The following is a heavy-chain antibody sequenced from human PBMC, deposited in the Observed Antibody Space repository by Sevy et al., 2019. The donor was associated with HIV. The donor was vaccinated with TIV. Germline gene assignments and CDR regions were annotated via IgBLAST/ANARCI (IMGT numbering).Heavy chain of an antibody. CDR2: IYSGGNT. V-gene: IGHV3-53*01. Sequence: GGSLRLSCAASGFTVSSNYMSWVHQAPGKGLEWVSVIYSGGNTYYTDSVKGRFTISRDNSKNTLYLQMNSLRAEDTAVYYCARVGFDSSGYYNRGGYFDYWGQGTLVTVSS. D-gene: IGHD3-22*01. CDR1: GFTVSSNY. J-gene: IGHJ4*02. CDR3: ARVGFDSSGYYNRGGYFDY.